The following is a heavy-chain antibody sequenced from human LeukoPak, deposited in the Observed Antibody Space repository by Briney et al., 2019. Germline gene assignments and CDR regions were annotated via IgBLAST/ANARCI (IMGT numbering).Heavy chain of an antibody. CDR2: IYYTGST. V-gene: IGHV4-39*01. CDR1: GGSISSTTYY. Sequence: SETLSLTCTVSGGSISSTTYYWGWIRQPPGTGLEWIGSIYYTGSTYYNPSLKSRVTISVDTSKNQLSLRLSSVTAADTAVYYCARLAGSQGVIYYYYYYMDVWGKGTTVTISS. J-gene: IGHJ6*03. D-gene: IGHD3-10*01. CDR3: ARLAGSQGVIYYYYYYMDV.